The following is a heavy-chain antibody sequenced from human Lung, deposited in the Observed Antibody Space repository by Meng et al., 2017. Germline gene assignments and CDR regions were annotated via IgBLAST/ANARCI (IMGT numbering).Heavy chain of an antibody. CDR3: ARGRSSGYYSPLDY. CDR2: INHSGST. Sequence: SETLSLTCAVYVGAFSDYYWTWIRQSPGKGLEWIGHINHSGSTNYNPSLKSRLTMSVNTSKNQSSLKPSSVTAANTAVYYSARGRSSGYYSPLDYWGQGTLVTVSS. D-gene: IGHD3-22*01. V-gene: IGHV4-34*01. CDR1: VGAFSDYY. J-gene: IGHJ4*02.